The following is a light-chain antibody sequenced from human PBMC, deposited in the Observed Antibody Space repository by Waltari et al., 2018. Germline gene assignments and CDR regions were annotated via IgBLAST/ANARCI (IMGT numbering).Light chain of an antibody. J-gene: IGKJ4*01. CDR2: DVS. Sequence: EIVLTHSPATLSLSPGERATLSCRASQSVSNNLAWYQQKPGQAPRLLIYDVSSRATGIPARISARGAGTDFTLTISSIEPEDSAVYYCQQRTSWPPGLSFGGGTNVEIK. CDR3: QQRTSWPPGLS. CDR1: QSVSNN. V-gene: IGKV3-11*01.